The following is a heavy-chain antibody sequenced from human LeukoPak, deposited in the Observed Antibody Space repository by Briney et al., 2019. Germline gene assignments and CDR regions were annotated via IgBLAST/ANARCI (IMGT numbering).Heavy chain of an antibody. D-gene: IGHD5-18*01. CDR1: GGSFSGYY. CDR2: INHSGST. Sequence: SETLSLTCAVYGGSFSGYYWNWIRQPPGKGLEWIGEINHSGSTNYNPSLKSRVTISVDTSKNQFSLKLSSVTAADTAVYYCARVTGSAMARFDYWGQGTLVTVSS. CDR3: ARVTGSAMARFDY. V-gene: IGHV4-34*01. J-gene: IGHJ4*02.